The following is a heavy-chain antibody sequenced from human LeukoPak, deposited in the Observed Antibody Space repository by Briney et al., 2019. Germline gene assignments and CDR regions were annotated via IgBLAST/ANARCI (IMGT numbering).Heavy chain of an antibody. CDR2: IYYSGST. D-gene: IGHD2-21*01. J-gene: IGHJ5*02. CDR3: ARQDVVVIAIKNWFDP. Sequence: SETLSLTCTVSGGSISSSSYYWGWIRQPPGKGLEWIGSIYYSGSTYYNPSLKSRVTISVDTSKNQFSLKLSSVTAADTAVYYCARQDVVVIAIKNWFDPWGQGTLVTVSS. CDR1: GGSISSSSYY. V-gene: IGHV4-39*01.